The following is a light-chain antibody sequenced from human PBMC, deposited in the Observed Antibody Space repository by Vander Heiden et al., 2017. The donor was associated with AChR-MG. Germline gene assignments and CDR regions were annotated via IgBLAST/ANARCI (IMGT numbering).Light chain of an antibody. CDR2: DKA. CDR3: HSRDSSGNPVL. J-gene: IGLJ3*02. V-gene: IGLV3-19*01. CDR1: SLRTYY. Sequence: SSELTQDPAVSVALGQTVWITCLGDSLRTYYASWFQQKPGKAPVLVIYDKANRPSGIPDRFSGSGSGNTASLTITGAQAEDEADYYWHSRDSSGNPVLFGGGTKLTVL.